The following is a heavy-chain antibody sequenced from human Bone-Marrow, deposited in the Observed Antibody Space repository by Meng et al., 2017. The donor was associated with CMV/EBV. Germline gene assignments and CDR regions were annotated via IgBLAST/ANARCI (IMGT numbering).Heavy chain of an antibody. J-gene: IGHJ4*01. Sequence: GESLKISCAASGFTVSSDYMSWVRQAPGKGLEWVSVIYSGGSTYYADSVKGRFTISRDNSKNTLYLQMISLRAEDTAVYYCARDSYSTGFSHWGHGTMVTVSS. D-gene: IGHD6-19*01. CDR3: ARDSYSTGFSH. CDR2: IYSGGST. V-gene: IGHV3-66*01. CDR1: GFTVSSDY.